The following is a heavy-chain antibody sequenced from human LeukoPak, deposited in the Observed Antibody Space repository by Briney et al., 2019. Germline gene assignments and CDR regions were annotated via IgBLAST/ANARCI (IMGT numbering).Heavy chain of an antibody. CDR3: ARGTYGYYMDV. D-gene: IGHD4-17*01. J-gene: IGHJ6*03. CDR1: NYSISNSLY. CDR2: IYRSGST. V-gene: IGHV4-38-2*02. Sequence: KPSETLSLTCSGSNYSISNSLYWGWLRQPPGKGLEWIGSIYRSGSTFYNPSLKSRVTISLDASKNQFSLKLSSVTAADTAVYFCARGTYGYYMDVWGKGTTVTVSS.